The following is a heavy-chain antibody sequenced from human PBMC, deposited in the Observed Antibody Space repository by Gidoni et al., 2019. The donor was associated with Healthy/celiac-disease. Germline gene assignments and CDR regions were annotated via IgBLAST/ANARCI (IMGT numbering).Heavy chain of an antibody. CDR3: ARIPTVVTRGPRGAFDI. J-gene: IGHJ3*02. CDR1: GFTVSSNY. Sequence: EVQLVESGGGLIQPGGSLRLSCAASGFTVSSNYMSWVRQAQGKGLGWVSVIYSGGSTYYADSVKGRFTISRDNSKNTLYLQMNSLRAEDTAVYYCARIPTVVTRGPRGAFDIWGQGTMVTVSS. V-gene: IGHV3-53*01. CDR2: IYSGGST. D-gene: IGHD4-17*01.